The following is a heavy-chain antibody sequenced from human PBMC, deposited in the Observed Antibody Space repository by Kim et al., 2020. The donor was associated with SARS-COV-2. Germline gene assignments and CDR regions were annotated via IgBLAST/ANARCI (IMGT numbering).Heavy chain of an antibody. CDR1: GFTFSSYG. CDR3: AKVSLQQWLVHYLDY. Sequence: GGSLRLSCAASGFTFSSYGMHWVRQAPGKGLEWVAVISYDGSNKYYADSVKGRFTISRDNSKNTLYLQMNSLRAEDTAVYYCAKVSLQQWLVHYLDYWGQGTLVTVSS. V-gene: IGHV3-30*18. D-gene: IGHD6-19*01. CDR2: ISYDGSNK. J-gene: IGHJ4*02.